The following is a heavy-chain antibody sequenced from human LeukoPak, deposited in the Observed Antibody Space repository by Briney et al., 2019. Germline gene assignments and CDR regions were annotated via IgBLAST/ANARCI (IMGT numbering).Heavy chain of an antibody. V-gene: IGHV1-8*01. CDR3: ARGRQLGRDY. CDR1: GYTFTSYD. Sequence: ASVKVSCKASGYTFTSYDINWVRQATGQGLEWMGWMNPNSGNTNYAQKLQGRATMTTDTSTSTAYMELRSLRSDDTAVYYCARGRQLGRDYWGQGTLVTVSS. CDR2: MNPNSGNT. D-gene: IGHD6-6*01. J-gene: IGHJ4*02.